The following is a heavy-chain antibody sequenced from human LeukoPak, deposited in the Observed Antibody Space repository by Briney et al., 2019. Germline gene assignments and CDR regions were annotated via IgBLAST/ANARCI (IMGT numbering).Heavy chain of an antibody. J-gene: IGHJ4*02. Sequence: SETLSLTCTVSGCSISRHYLNWIRQPPGKGLEWVGYIDYSGSTDYNPSLKSRVTFSVDTSKKQFSLKLSSVTAADTAVYYCARGYSSGWYYFDYWGQGTLVTVSS. D-gene: IGHD6-19*01. CDR3: ARGYSSGWYYFDY. V-gene: IGHV4-59*11. CDR1: GCSISRHY. CDR2: IDYSGST.